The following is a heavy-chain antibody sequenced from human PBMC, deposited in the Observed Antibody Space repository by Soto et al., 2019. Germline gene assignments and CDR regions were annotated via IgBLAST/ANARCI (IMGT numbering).Heavy chain of an antibody. Sequence: GGSLRLSCAATGFTLSSYAMSWVRQAPGKGLEWVSVISGSGGGTYYADSVKGRFTISRDKSKNTLYLQMNSLRAEDAAVFYCAKTAAARPNLDLDFWGQGTLVTVSS. CDR1: GFTLSSYA. D-gene: IGHD6-6*01. CDR2: ISGSGGGT. V-gene: IGHV3-23*01. CDR3: AKTAAARPNLDLDF. J-gene: IGHJ4*02.